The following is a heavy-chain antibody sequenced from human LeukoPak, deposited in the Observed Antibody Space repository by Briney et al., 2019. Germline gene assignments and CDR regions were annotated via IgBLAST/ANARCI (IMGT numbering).Heavy chain of an antibody. Sequence: ASVKVSCKASGYTFTSYAMHWVRQAPGQRLEWMGWINGGNGNTKYSQEFQGRVTITRDTSASTAYMEMSSLTSEDMAVYYCARDGRGHGSGSYSVGFDYWGQGTLVTVSS. CDR3: ARDGRGHGSGSYSVGFDY. J-gene: IGHJ4*02. CDR2: INGGNGNT. V-gene: IGHV1-3*03. D-gene: IGHD3-10*01. CDR1: GYTFTSYA.